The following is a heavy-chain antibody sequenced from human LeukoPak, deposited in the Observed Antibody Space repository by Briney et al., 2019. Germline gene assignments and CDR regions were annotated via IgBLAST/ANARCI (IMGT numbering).Heavy chain of an antibody. CDR3: ARGFRHGRGDY. CDR2: INPNGGST. CDR1: GYTFSTYG. Sequence: GASVKVSCKASGYTFSTYGISWVRQAPGQGLEWMGIINPNGGSTSYAQRFQDRVTITRDTSTSTVYMELNSLRSEDTAVYYCARGFRHGRGDYWGQGSLVTVSS. D-gene: IGHD5-24*01. J-gene: IGHJ4*02. V-gene: IGHV1-46*01.